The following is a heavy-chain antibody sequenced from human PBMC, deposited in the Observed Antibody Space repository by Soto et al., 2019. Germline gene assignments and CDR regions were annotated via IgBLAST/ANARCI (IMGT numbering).Heavy chain of an antibody. CDR2: ISYDGSNK. V-gene: IGHV3-30*18. CDR3: AKLALYYDILTGPDY. J-gene: IGHJ4*02. Sequence: GGSLRLSCAASGFTFSSYGMHWVRQAPGKGLEWVAVISYDGSNKYYADSVKGRFTISRDNSKNTLYLQMNSLRAEDTAVYYCAKLALYYDILTGPDYWGQGTLVTVSS. CDR1: GFTFSSYG. D-gene: IGHD3-9*01.